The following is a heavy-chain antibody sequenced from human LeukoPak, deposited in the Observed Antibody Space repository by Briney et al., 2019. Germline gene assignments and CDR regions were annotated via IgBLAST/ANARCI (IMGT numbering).Heavy chain of an antibody. D-gene: IGHD2/OR15-2a*01. CDR3: ARLGRRFYNMDV. CDR2: IYTSGST. CDR1: GGSISSYY. Sequence: SETLSLTCTVSGGSISSYYWSWIRQPAGKGLEWIGRIYTSGSTNYNPSLKSRVTISVDTSKNQFSLKLNSVTAADTAVYYCARLGRRFYNMDVWGQGTTVTVSS. J-gene: IGHJ6*02. V-gene: IGHV4-4*07.